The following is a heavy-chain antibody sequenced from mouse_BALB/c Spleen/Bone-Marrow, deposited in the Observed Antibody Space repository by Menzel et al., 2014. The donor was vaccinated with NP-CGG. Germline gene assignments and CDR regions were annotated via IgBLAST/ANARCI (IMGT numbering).Heavy chain of an antibody. J-gene: IGHJ2*01. D-gene: IGHD2-4*01. Sequence: VQLQQSGAELVKPGASVKLSCTASGFNIKDTYMHWVKQTPEQGLEWIGRIDPANGNTKYDPKFQGKATITADTSSNTAYLQLSSLTPEDTAVYYCALYYDYDVGYWGQGTTLTVSS. V-gene: IGHV14-3*02. CDR2: IDPANGNT. CDR1: GFNIKDTY. CDR3: ALYYDYDVGY.